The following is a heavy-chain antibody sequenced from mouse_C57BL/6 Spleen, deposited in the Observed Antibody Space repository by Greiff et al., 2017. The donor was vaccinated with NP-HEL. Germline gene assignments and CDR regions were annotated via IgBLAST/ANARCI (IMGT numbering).Heavy chain of an antibody. V-gene: IGHV3-1*01. Sequence: DVKLQESGPGMVKPSQSLSLTCTVTGYSITSGYDWHWIRHFPGNKLEWMGYISYSGSTNYNPSLKSRISITHDTSKNHFFLKLNSVTTEDTATYYCARDQGYGSSSFAYWGQGTLVTVSA. D-gene: IGHD1-1*01. J-gene: IGHJ3*01. CDR3: ARDQGYGSSSFAY. CDR2: ISYSGST. CDR1: GYSITSGYD.